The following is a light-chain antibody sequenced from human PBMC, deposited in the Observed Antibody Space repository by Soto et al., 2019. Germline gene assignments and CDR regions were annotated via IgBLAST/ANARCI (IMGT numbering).Light chain of an antibody. Sequence: DIVMTQSPDSLAVSLGERATINCKSSQSVLYSSNNKNYLAWYQQKPGQPPKLLIYWASTRESGVPDRFSGSGSGTDFTLTISSLQAEYVAVYSCQQYYSTPFAFGPGTKVDIK. V-gene: IGKV4-1*01. J-gene: IGKJ3*01. CDR3: QQYYSTPFA. CDR2: WAS. CDR1: QSVLYSSNNKNY.